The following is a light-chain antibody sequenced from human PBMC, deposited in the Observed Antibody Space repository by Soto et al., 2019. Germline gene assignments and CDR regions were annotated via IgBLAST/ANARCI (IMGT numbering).Light chain of an antibody. Sequence: QSVLTQPPSVSAAPGQKVTISCTGSSSNIGNNYVSWYQQVPGTAPKLLIYDNNKRPSGIPDQFSGSKSGTSATLGITGLQTGDEADYFCGTWDSSLSAGVFGGGTKVTVL. CDR2: DNN. V-gene: IGLV1-51*01. CDR3: GTWDSSLSAGV. CDR1: SSNIGNNY. J-gene: IGLJ2*01.